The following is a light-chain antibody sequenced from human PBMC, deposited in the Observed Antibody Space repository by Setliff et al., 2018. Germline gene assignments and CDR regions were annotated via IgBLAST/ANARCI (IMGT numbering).Light chain of an antibody. CDR2: DVT. V-gene: IGLV2-14*03. CDR1: SRDVGSYDF. Sequence: QSVLTQPASVSGSPGQSITISCIGSSRDVGSYDFVSWYQQHPGKAPKLIIYDVTGRPSGVSDRFSGSKSGNTASLTISGLQAEDEADFYCSSFTLTTKGVVLGGGTKVTVL. J-gene: IGLJ3*02. CDR3: SSFTLTTKGVV.